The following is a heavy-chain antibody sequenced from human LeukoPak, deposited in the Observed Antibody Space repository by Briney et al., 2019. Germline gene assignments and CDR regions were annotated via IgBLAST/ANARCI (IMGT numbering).Heavy chain of an antibody. Sequence: PVGSLRLSCAASGFTFSRYSMNWVRQAPGKGLEWLSYISGSSNNIYYADSVKGRFTVSRDNAKNSLYLQMDSLRADDAAVFYCARGGTGDGNYFDNWGQGTLVTVSS. V-gene: IGHV3-48*01. D-gene: IGHD7-27*01. CDR2: ISGSSNNI. CDR1: GFTFSRYS. CDR3: ARGGTGDGNYFDN. J-gene: IGHJ4*02.